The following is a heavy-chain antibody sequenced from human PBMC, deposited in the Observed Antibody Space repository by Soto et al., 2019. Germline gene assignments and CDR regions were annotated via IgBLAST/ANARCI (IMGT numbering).Heavy chain of an antibody. CDR3: AKVKYDFWSGYYTHPFDY. CDR2: ISGSGGST. CDR1: GFTFSSYA. D-gene: IGHD3-3*01. V-gene: IGHV3-23*01. J-gene: IGHJ4*02. Sequence: PGGSLRLSWAASGFTFSSYAMSWVRQAPGKGLEWVSAISGSGGSTYYADSVKGRFTISRDNSKNTLYLQMNSLRAEDTAVYYCAKVKYDFWSGYYTHPFDYWGQGTLVTVSS.